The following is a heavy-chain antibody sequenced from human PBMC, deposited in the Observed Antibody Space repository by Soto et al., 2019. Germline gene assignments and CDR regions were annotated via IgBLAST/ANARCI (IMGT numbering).Heavy chain of an antibody. CDR3: ARGRIDFDFWSGYYPNYYYYCMVV. J-gene: IGHJ6*03. V-gene: IGHV1-8*01. CDR2: MNPNSGNT. D-gene: IGHD3-3*01. Sequence: QGLEWVRWMNPNSGNTGYAQKFQGRVTMTRNTSISTAYMELSSLRSEYTAVYYCARGRIDFDFWSGYYPNYYYYCMVVWGKGTTVTVSS.